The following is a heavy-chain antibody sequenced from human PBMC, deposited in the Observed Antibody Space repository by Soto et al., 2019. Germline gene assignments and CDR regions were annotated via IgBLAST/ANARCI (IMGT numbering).Heavy chain of an antibody. CDR2: ISYDGGNK. J-gene: IGHJ4*02. CDR1: GFTFSSYW. V-gene: IGHV3-30*18. Sequence: PGGSLRLSCAASGFTFSSYWMSWVRHAPGKGLEWVAVISYDGGNKYYADSVKGRFTISRDNSKNTLYLQMNSLRAEDTAVYYCAKGDRIAAAGHFDYWGQGTLVTVSS. D-gene: IGHD6-13*01. CDR3: AKGDRIAAAGHFDY.